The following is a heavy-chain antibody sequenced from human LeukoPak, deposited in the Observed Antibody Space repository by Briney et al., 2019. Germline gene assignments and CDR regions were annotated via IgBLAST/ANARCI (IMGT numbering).Heavy chain of an antibody. CDR1: GFTFSSYS. D-gene: IGHD3-22*01. Sequence: GGSLRLSCAASGFTFSSYSMNWVRQAPGKGLEWVSSISSSSSYIYYADSVKGRFTISRDNAKNSLYLQMNSLRAEDTAVYYCAKAPDYYYDSSGYFDYWGQGTLVTVSS. CDR3: AKAPDYYYDSSGYFDY. J-gene: IGHJ4*02. V-gene: IGHV3-21*01. CDR2: ISSSSSYI.